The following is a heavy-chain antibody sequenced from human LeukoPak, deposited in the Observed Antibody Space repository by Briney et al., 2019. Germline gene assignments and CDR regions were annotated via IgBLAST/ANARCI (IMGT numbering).Heavy chain of an antibody. J-gene: IGHJ4*02. V-gene: IGHV3-7*01. CDR3: AGTDYGDYRIDY. CDR1: GFTFSSYW. Sequence: GGSLRLSCAASGFTFSSYWMSWVRQAPGKGLEWVANIKQDGSEKYYVDSVKGRLTISRDNAKNSLYLQMNSLRAEDTAVYYCAGTDYGDYRIDYWGQGTLVTVSS. D-gene: IGHD4-17*01. CDR2: IKQDGSEK.